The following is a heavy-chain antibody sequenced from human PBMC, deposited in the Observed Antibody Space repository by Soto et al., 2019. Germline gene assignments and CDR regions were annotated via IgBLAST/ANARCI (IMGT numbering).Heavy chain of an antibody. CDR2: ISYDGSNK. V-gene: IGHV3-30*18. J-gene: IGHJ4*02. Sequence: SLRLSCAASGFTFSSYGMHWVRQAPGKGLEWVAVISYDGSNKYYADSVKGRFTISRDNSKNTLYLQMNSLRAEDTAVYYCAKDQSSVVLPFLFAYPGQGTLVIVSS. D-gene: IGHD6-6*01. CDR3: AKDQSSVVLPFLFAY. CDR1: GFTFSSYG.